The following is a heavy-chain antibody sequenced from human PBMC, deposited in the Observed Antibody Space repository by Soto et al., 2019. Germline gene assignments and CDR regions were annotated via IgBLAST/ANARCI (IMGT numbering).Heavy chain of an antibody. D-gene: IGHD2-15*01. CDR1: GFAFSSYA. CDR3: TKDQDGEWWFSQGWFDP. J-gene: IGHJ5*02. CDR2: IGGDGAST. Sequence: EVQLLESGGGLVQPGGSLRLYCAASGFAFSSYAMSWVRQSSGKGLEWVAAIGGDGASTYYADSVRGRFIISRDNSKNTLFLHMTSLRAEDTAIYYCTKDQDGEWWFSQGWFDPWGQGSLVTVSS. V-gene: IGHV3-23*01.